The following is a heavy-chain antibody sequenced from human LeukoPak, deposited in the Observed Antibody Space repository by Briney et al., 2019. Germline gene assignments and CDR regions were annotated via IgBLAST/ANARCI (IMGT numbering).Heavy chain of an antibody. CDR1: GGSFSGYY. CDR2: INHSGST. V-gene: IGHV4-34*01. CDR3: ARGVAAAANFDY. Sequence: SETLSLTCAVYGGSFSGYYWSWIRQPPGKGLEWIGEINHSGSTNYSPSLKSRVTISVDTSKNQFSLKLSSVTAADTAVYYCARGVAAAANFDYWGPGTLVTVSS. D-gene: IGHD6-13*01. J-gene: IGHJ4*02.